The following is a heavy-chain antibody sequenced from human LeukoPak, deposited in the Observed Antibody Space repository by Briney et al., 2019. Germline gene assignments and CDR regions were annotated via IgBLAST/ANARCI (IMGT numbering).Heavy chain of an antibody. CDR2: IWYDGSNE. Sequence: PGRSLRLSCAASGFTFSSYGMHWVRQAPGKGLEWVAVIWYDGSNEYYADSVRGRFTIPRDNSKNTLYLQMNSLRAEDTAVYYCARGDFWNGLYYYYMDVWGKGTTVTVSS. D-gene: IGHD3/OR15-3a*01. CDR1: GFTFSSYG. CDR3: ARGDFWNGLYYYYMDV. V-gene: IGHV3-33*01. J-gene: IGHJ6*03.